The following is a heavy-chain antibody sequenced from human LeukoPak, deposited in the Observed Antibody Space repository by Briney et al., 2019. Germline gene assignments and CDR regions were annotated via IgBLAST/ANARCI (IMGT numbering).Heavy chain of an antibody. CDR1: GGSISSYY. D-gene: IGHD3-16*01. CDR2: IYYSGST. CDR3: ARDRGLGHDY. J-gene: IGHJ4*02. V-gene: IGHV4-59*01. Sequence: SETLSLTCTVSGGSISSYYWSWIRQPPGKGLEWIGYIYYSGSTNYNPSLKSRGTISVDTSKNQFSLKLSSVTAADTAVYYCARDRGLGHDYWGQGTLVTVSS.